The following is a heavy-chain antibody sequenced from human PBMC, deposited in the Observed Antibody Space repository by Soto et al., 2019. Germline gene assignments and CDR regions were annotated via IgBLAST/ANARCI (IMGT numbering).Heavy chain of an antibody. Sequence: EVQLVKSGGGLVNPGGSLRLSCAASGFTFSNAWMSWVRQAPGKGLEWVSRIKSKTDGGTTDYAAPVKGRFTISRDDSKNTLYLQMNSLKTEDTAVYYCTTGGEAGYCSGGSCSALSYWCQGTLVTVSS. CDR2: IKSKTDGGTT. V-gene: IGHV3-15*01. CDR1: GFTFSNAW. CDR3: TTGGEAGYCSGGSCSALSY. J-gene: IGHJ4*02. D-gene: IGHD2-15*01.